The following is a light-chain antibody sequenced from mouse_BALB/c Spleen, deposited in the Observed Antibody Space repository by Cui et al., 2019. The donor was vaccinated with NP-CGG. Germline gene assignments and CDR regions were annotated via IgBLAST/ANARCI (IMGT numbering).Light chain of an antibody. CDR1: TGAVTTSNY. CDR2: GTN. V-gene: IGLV1*01. CDR3: ALWYSNHWV. Sequence: AVSQESAPTTSPGETVTLTCRSNTGAVTTSNYANWVQEKPDHLFTGLIGGTNNRVPGVPARFSGSLIGDKAALTITGAQTEDEAIYFCALWYSNHWVFGGGTKLTVL. J-gene: IGLJ1*01.